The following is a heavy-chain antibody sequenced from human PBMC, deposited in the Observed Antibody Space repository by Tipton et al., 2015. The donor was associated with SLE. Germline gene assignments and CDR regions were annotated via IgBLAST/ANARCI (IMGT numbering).Heavy chain of an antibody. Sequence: TLSLTCTVSGGSISSFNSYWGWIRQPPGRGLEWIGGVYDGGNTYYDPALQSRVTISVDTSKNQFSLKLSSVTAADTAVYFCAKHRAGGEVTEGCNKLPVYFDYWGQGTLVTVSS. V-gene: IGHV4-39*01. CDR3: AKHRAGGEVTEGCNKLPVYFDY. CDR2: VYDGGNT. J-gene: IGHJ4*02. D-gene: IGHD2-2*02. CDR1: GGSISSFNSY.